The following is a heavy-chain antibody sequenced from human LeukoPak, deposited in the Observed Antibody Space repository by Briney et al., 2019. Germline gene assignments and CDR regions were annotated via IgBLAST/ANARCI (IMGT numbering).Heavy chain of an antibody. CDR2: ISGGGSYI. D-gene: IGHD3-10*01. V-gene: IGHV3-21*01. J-gene: IGHJ4*02. CDR3: ARERVASGRFGEVAW. Sequence: KTRGSLRLSCAASGFTLSSYAMHWVRQAPGEGLEWGSFISGGGSYIYYAASVKGRFTISRDNAKNSLYLQMNSLRAEDTAIFYCARERVASGRFGEVAWWGEGTLVTVSS. CDR1: GFTLSSYA.